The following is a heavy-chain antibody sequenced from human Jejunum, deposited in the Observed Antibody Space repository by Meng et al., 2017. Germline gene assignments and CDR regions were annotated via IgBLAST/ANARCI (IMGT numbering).Heavy chain of an antibody. Sequence: GGSLRLSCAASGFIFSNYWMTWVRQAPGKGLEWVACTNQHGSHKYSVDSVKGRFTISRDNAKNSLYLQMSSLRAEDTAVYYCATVGDGYIYEARGSWGQGTLVTVSS. CDR2: TNQHGSHK. J-gene: IGHJ5*02. CDR3: ATVGDGYIYEARGS. CDR1: GFIFSNYW. D-gene: IGHD5-18*01. V-gene: IGHV3-7*01.